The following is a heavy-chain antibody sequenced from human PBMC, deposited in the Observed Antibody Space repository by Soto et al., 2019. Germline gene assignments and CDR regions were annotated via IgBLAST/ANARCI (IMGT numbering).Heavy chain of an antibody. CDR1: GFTFSSYS. J-gene: IGHJ3*02. V-gene: IGHV3-21*01. CDR3: ARDPANDYLYCDFWSGYSPDAFDI. CDR2: ISSSSSYI. D-gene: IGHD3-3*01. Sequence: GGSLRLSCAASGFTFSSYSMNWVRQAPGKGLEWVSSISSSSSYIYYADSVKGRFTISRDNAKNSLYLQMNSLRAEDTAVYYCARDPANDYLYCDFWSGYSPDAFDIWGQGTMVTVSS.